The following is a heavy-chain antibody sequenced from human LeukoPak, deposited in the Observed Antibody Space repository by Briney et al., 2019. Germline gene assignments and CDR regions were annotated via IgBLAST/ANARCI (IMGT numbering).Heavy chain of an antibody. D-gene: IGHD6-13*01. J-gene: IGHJ4*02. V-gene: IGHV4-59*01. CDR2: IYYSGST. Sequence: TSETLSLTCTVSGGSISSYYWSWIRQPPGKGLEWIGDIYYSGSTNYNPSLKSRVTISVDTSKNQFSLKLSSVTAADTALYYCARSRGYFDYWGQGTLVTVSS. CDR3: ARSRGYFDY. CDR1: GGSISSYY.